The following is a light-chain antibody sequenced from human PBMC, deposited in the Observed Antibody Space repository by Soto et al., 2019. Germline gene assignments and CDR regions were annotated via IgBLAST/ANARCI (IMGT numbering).Light chain of an antibody. Sequence: EIVLTQSPGTLSLSPGERATLSCRASQSVGSSYLAWYQQKPGQAPRLLIYGASSSATGIPDRFSGSGSGTDFTLTISRLEPEDFAVYYCQQYGSSPQTFGQGTKVEIK. CDR3: QQYGSSPQT. CDR1: QSVGSSY. V-gene: IGKV3-20*01. CDR2: GAS. J-gene: IGKJ1*01.